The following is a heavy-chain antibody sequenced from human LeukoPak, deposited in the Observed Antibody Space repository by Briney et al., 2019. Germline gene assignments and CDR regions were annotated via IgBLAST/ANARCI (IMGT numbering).Heavy chain of an antibody. CDR3: TRDQERYSSSYDWETYF. D-gene: IGHD5-12*01. CDR2: ISGNGRTI. CDR1: GVTPITTE. Sequence: GGSLRHSCAAPGVTPITTETYCVRQAPGKGLEWVSYISGNGRTIYYADSVKGRFTISRDNARKSLYLQMNSLRVEDTAVYYCTRDQERYSSSYDWETYFRGPGTLVTVSS. V-gene: IGHV3-48*03. J-gene: IGHJ4*02.